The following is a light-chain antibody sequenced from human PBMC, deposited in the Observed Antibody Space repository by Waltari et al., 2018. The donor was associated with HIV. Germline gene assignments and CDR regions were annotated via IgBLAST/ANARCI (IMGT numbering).Light chain of an antibody. CDR1: PDIGGK. Sequence: QMTQYPSSLSGSVGAKVTITCQASPDIGGKLNWFQHKPGKAPELLIFAASYLIKGVLSRFRGSGYETHFTFTINRLQPEDIATYFCRQFDNLPYSFGQGSKVEIK. CDR2: AAS. J-gene: IGKJ2*03. CDR3: RQFDNLPYS. V-gene: IGKV1-33*01.